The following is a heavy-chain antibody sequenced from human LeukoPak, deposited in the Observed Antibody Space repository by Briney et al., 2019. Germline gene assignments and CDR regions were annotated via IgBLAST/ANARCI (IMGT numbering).Heavy chain of an antibody. Sequence: GASVKVSCKASGYTFTSYGISWVRQAPGQGLEWMGWISAYNGNTNYAQKLQGRVTMTTDTSTSTAYMELWSLRSDGTAVYYCARRNGLLWFGEVDAFDNWGEGTMGTVSS. D-gene: IGHD3-10*01. CDR3: ARRNGLLWFGEVDAFDN. CDR2: ISAYNGNT. CDR1: GYTFTSYG. J-gene: IGHJ3*02. V-gene: IGHV1-18*01.